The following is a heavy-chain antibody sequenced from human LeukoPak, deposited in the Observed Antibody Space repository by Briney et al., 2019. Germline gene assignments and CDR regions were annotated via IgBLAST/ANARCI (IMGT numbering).Heavy chain of an antibody. V-gene: IGHV3-33*01. CDR1: GFTFSSYG. D-gene: IGHD3-3*01. Sequence: GGSLRLSCAASGFTFSSYGMHWVRQAPGKGLEWVAVIWDDGSNKYYADSVKGRFTISRDNSKNTLYLQMNSLRAEDTAVYYCASGRTYYDFWSGYSDEFDYWGQGTLVTVSS. J-gene: IGHJ4*02. CDR2: IWDDGSNK. CDR3: ASGRTYYDFWSGYSDEFDY.